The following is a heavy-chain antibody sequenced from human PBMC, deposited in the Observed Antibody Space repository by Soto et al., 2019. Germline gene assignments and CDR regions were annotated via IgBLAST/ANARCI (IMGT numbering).Heavy chain of an antibody. CDR3: ASYLAYCGGACYPFDY. V-gene: IGHV4-34*01. J-gene: IGHJ4*02. Sequence: PSETLSLTCAVYGGSFSGYYWTWIRQPPGKGLEWIGEINHSGSTNYNPSLKSRVTISVDTSKNQFSLKLSSVTAADTAVYYCASYLAYCGGACYPFDYWSQGTLVTVSS. CDR2: INHSGST. D-gene: IGHD2-21*02. CDR1: GGSFSGYY.